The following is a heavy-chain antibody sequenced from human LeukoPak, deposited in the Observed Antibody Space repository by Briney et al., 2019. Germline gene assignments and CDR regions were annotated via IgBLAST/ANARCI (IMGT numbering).Heavy chain of an antibody. D-gene: IGHD6-13*01. CDR3: AKDLGSSSWYGVFDY. CDR2: IKQDGSEK. V-gene: IGHV3-7*03. Sequence: GGSLRLSCAASGFTFSSYWMSWVRQAPGKGLEWVANIKQDGSEKYYVDSVKGRFTISRDNSKNSLYLQMNSLRAEDTALYYCAKDLGSSSWYGVFDYWGQGTLVTVSS. J-gene: IGHJ4*02. CDR1: GFTFSSYW.